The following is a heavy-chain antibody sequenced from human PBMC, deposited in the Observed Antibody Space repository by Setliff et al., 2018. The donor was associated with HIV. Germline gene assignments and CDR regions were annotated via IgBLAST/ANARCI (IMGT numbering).Heavy chain of an antibody. CDR2: IYHSGST. CDR1: GGSISSYSYY. Sequence: TLSLTCTVSGGSISSYSYYWGWIRQPPGKGLEWIGSIYHSGSTYDSPSLKSRLTISVDTSKNQFSLSLNSVTAADTAVYFCARGGAVSADFDSWGQGTLVTVSS. J-gene: IGHJ5*01. V-gene: IGHV4-39*07. D-gene: IGHD3-16*01. CDR3: ARGGAVSADFDS.